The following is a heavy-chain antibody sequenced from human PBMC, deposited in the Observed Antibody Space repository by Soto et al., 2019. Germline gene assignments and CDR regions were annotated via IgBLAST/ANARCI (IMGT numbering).Heavy chain of an antibody. CDR3: ARTSYYDSTGYYNLDV. CDR1: GGSISSGGYY. Sequence: PSETLSLTCTVSGGSISSGGYYWSWIRQHPGKGLEWIGYIYYSGSTYYNPSLKSRVTISVDTSKNQFSLKLSSVTAADTADYYCARTSYYDSTGYYNLDVWGPGTTVTVSS. CDR2: IYYSGST. V-gene: IGHV4-31*03. D-gene: IGHD3-22*01. J-gene: IGHJ6*02.